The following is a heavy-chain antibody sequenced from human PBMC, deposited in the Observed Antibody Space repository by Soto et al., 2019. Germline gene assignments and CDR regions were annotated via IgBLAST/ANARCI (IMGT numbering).Heavy chain of an antibody. J-gene: IGHJ4*02. Sequence: GGSLRLSCAASGFTFSSYAMSWVRQAPGKGLEWVSAISGSGGSTYYADSVKGRFTISRDNSKNTLYLQMNSLRAEDTAVYYCAKATGDGYNFDKIMYDYWGQGTLVTVSS. D-gene: IGHD5-12*01. CDR3: AKATGDGYNFDKIMYDY. V-gene: IGHV3-23*01. CDR2: ISGSGGST. CDR1: GFTFSSYA.